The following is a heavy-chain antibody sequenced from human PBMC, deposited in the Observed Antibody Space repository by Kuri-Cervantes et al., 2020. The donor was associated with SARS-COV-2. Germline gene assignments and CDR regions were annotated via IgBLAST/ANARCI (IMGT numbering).Heavy chain of an antibody. CDR1: GDSFTSYW. D-gene: IGHD2-8*01. CDR3: ASSNGGWQPYYFDY. V-gene: IGHV5-51*01. J-gene: IGHJ4*02. Sequence: GGSLRLSCKGSGDSFTSYWIGWVRQMPGKGLEWMGIIYPGDSDTRYSPSFQGQVTISADKSIRTAYLQWSSLKASDTAMYYCASSNGGWQPYYFDYWGQGTLVTVSS. CDR2: IYPGDSDT.